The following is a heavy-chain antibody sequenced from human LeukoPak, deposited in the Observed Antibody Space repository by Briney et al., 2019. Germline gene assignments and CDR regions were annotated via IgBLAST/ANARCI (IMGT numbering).Heavy chain of an antibody. D-gene: IGHD2-21*02. V-gene: IGHV3-23*01. J-gene: IGHJ4*02. CDR1: GFTFSSHA. CDR3: AKGFVVVTAILYYFDY. CDR2: ISGSGGSR. Sequence: PGGSLRLSCAASGFTFSSHAMSWVRQAPGKGLEWVSGISGSGGSRFYADSVKGRFAMSRDNSKNTVYLQMNSLRAEDTAIYYCAKGFVVVTAILYYFDYWGQGTLVTVSS.